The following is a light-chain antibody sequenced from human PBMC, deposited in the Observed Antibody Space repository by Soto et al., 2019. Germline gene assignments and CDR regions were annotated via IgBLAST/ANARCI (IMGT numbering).Light chain of an antibody. Sequence: DIQMTQSPSFMSASVGDRVTVTCRASQPINRWLAWYQQKPGEAPKLLIYTTSTLASGVPSRFSGSGSGTDFTLTISSLQPEDFATYYCQQANAFPITFGQGTRLEIK. V-gene: IGKV1-12*01. CDR1: QPINRW. CDR2: TTS. CDR3: QQANAFPIT. J-gene: IGKJ5*01.